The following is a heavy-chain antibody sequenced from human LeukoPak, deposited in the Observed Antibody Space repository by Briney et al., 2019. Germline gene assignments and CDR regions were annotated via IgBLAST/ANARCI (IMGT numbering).Heavy chain of an antibody. CDR2: ISATGDST. CDR1: KFTFSSFD. D-gene: IGHD3-3*01. V-gene: IGHV3-23*01. Sequence: SGGSLRLSCAASKFTFSSFDMSWVRQAPGMGLEWVSGISATGDSTYYTSSVKGRFTTSRDNSKNTLYLQINSLRAEDTAVYYCANGNGQRFLEWLHEVHFDYWGQGTLVTVSS. J-gene: IGHJ4*02. CDR3: ANGNGQRFLEWLHEVHFDY.